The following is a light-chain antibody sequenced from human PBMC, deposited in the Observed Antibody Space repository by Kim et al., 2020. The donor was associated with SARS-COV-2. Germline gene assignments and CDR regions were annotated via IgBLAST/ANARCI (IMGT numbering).Light chain of an antibody. Sequence: QSALTQPASVSGSPGQSITISCTGTSSDVGGYNYVSWYQQHPGKAPKVMIYDVDKRPSGISNRFSGSKSGNTASLTISGLQAEDEADYYCSSYTSSSTLVFGGGTQLTVL. J-gene: IGLJ3*02. CDR3: SSYTSSSTLV. V-gene: IGLV2-14*03. CDR1: SSDVGGYNY. CDR2: DVD.